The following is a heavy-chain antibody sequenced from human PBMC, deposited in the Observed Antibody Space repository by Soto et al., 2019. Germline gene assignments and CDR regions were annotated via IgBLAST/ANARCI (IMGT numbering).Heavy chain of an antibody. CDR3: ARDRLNWGSSSSDY. D-gene: IGHD6-6*01. CDR2: IYSGGST. Sequence: GGSLRLSCAASGFTVSSNYMSWVRQAPGKGLEWVSVIYSGGSTYYADSVKGRFNISRDNSKNTLYLQMNSLRAEDTAVYYCARDRLNWGSSSSDYWGQGTLVTVSS. CDR1: GFTVSSNY. J-gene: IGHJ4*02. V-gene: IGHV3-66*01.